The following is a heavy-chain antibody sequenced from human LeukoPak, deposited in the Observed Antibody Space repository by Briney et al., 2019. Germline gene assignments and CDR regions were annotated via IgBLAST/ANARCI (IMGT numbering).Heavy chain of an antibody. J-gene: IGHJ5*02. CDR3: ARDVDETNWFDP. CDR1: GGTFSSYA. D-gene: IGHD3/OR15-3a*01. CDR2: INPNSGGT. Sequence: ASVKVSCKASGGTFSSYAISWVRQAPGQGLEWMGWINPNSGGTNYAQKFQGRVTMTRDTSISTAYMELSRLRSDDTAVYYCARDVDETNWFDPWGQGTLVTVSS. V-gene: IGHV1-2*02.